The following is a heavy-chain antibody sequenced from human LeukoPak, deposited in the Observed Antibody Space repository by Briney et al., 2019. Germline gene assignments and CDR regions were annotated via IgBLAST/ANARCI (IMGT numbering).Heavy chain of an antibody. CDR3: ARDRPLWFGTRGAFDI. Sequence: SVKVSCEASVGTFSSYAISWVRQAPGQGLEWMGGIIPIFGTENYAQKFQGRVTITTDESTSTAYMEPSSLRSADTALYYCARDRPLWFGTRGAFDIWGQGTMVTVSS. CDR2: IIPIFGTE. V-gene: IGHV1-69*05. J-gene: IGHJ3*02. CDR1: VGTFSSYA. D-gene: IGHD3-10*01.